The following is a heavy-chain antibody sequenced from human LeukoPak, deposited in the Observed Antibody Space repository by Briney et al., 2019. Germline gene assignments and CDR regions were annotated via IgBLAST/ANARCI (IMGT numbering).Heavy chain of an antibody. V-gene: IGHV3-21*01. CDR3: ARVDCSSTSCVGVSYYYMDV. J-gene: IGHJ6*03. Sequence: GGSLRLSGAASGFTFSSYSMNWVRQAPGKGLEGVSSISSSSSYIYYADSVKGRFTISRDNAKNSLYLQMNSLRAEDTAVYYCARVDCSSTSCVGVSYYYMDVWGKGTTVTVSS. CDR1: GFTFSSYS. CDR2: ISSSSSYI. D-gene: IGHD2-2*01.